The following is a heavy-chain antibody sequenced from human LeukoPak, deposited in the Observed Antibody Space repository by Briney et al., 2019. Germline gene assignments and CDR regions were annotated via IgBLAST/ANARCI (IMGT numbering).Heavy chain of an antibody. D-gene: IGHD6-13*01. J-gene: IGHJ6*02. V-gene: IGHV3-33*01. CDR1: GFTFSSNC. Sequence: GRSLRLSCAASGFTFSSNCMHWVRQAPGKGMEWVAVIWYDGSNKYYADSVKGRFTISRDNSKNTLYLQMNSLRAEDTAVYYCARVSGRPEAEMDVWGRGTTVTVSS. CDR3: ARVSGRPEAEMDV. CDR2: IWYDGSNK.